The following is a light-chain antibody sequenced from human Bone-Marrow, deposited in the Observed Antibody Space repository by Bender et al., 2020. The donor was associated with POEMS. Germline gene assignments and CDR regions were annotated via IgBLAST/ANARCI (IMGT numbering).Light chain of an antibody. CDR1: ALPKHF. V-gene: IGLV3-9*01. Sequence: SYELTQPPSVSVSPGQTARITCSGDALPKHFAYWYQQKPGQAPVVVIYRDSSRPSGIPERFSGSNSGNTATLTISRAQAGDEADYYCQVWDTSTEVVFGGGTKLTVL. J-gene: IGLJ2*01. CDR2: RDS. CDR3: QVWDTSTEVV.